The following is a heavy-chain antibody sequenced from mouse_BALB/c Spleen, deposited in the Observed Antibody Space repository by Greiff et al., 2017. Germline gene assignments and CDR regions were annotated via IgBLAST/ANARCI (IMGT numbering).Heavy chain of an antibody. V-gene: IGHV5-6-5*01. CDR1: GFTFSSYA. CDR2: ISSGGST. CDR3: ARIESDYYGYYFDY. D-gene: IGHD1-1*01. Sequence: EVNLMESGGGLVKPGGSLKLSCAASGFTFSSYAMSWVRQTPEKRLEWVASISSGGSTYYPDSVKGRFTISRDNARNILYLQMSSLRSEDTAMYYCARIESDYYGYYFDYWGQGTTLTVSS. J-gene: IGHJ2*01.